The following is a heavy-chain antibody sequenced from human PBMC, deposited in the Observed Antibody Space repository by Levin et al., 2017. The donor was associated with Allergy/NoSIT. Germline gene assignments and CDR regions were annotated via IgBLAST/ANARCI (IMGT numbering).Heavy chain of an antibody. CDR2: ISSSSSYI. CDR3: ASGIAAALHAFDI. Sequence: PGGSLRLSCAASGFTFSSYSMNWVRQAPGKGLEWVSSISSSSSYIYYADSVKGRFTISRDNAKNSLYLQMNSLRAEDTAVYYCASGIAAALHAFDIWGQGTMVTVSS. D-gene: IGHD6-13*01. CDR1: GFTFSSYS. J-gene: IGHJ3*02. V-gene: IGHV3-21*01.